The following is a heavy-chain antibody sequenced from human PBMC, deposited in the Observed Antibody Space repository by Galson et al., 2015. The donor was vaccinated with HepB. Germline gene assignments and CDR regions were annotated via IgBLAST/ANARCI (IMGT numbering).Heavy chain of an antibody. CDR3: ARGAVTGDRVAFDI. Sequence: SVKASCKASGYTFTGYYMHWVRQAPGQGLEWMGRINPNSGGTNYAQKFQGRVTMTRDTSISTAYMELGRLRSDDTVVYYCARGAVTGDRVAFDIWGQGTMVTVSS. CDR2: INPNSGGT. D-gene: IGHD6-19*01. J-gene: IGHJ3*02. CDR1: GYTFTGYY. V-gene: IGHV1-2*05.